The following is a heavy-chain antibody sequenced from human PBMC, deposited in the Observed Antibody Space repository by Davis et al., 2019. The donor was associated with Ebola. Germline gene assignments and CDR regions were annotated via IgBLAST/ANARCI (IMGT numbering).Heavy chain of an antibody. CDR3: ARDFYDSTDYPSRYFDL. J-gene: IGHJ2*01. V-gene: IGHV1-69*10. CDR1: GNTPSNTA. CDR2: IIPIFGIV. D-gene: IGHD3-22*01. Sequence: SVKVSCKASGNTPSNTAISWVRQAPGQGLEWMGGIIPIFGIVNYAQKFQGRVTITTDKDTKTDYMELSSLRAEDTAVYFCARDFYDSTDYPSRYFDLWGRGTLATVS.